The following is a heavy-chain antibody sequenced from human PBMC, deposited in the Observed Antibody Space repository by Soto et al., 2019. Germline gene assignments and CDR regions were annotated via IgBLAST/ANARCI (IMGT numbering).Heavy chain of an antibody. CDR1: GGSISSGDYY. CDR3: ARDPRTYYGDYGYYYGMDV. J-gene: IGHJ6*02. V-gene: IGHV4-30-4*01. D-gene: IGHD4-17*01. CDR2: IYYSGST. Sequence: QVQLQESGPGLVKPSQTLSLTCTVSGGSISSGDYYWSWIRQPPGKGLEWIGYIYYSGSTYYNPSLKSRVTISVDTSKNQFSLKLSSVTAADTAVYYCARDPRTYYGDYGYYYGMDVWGQGTTVTVSS.